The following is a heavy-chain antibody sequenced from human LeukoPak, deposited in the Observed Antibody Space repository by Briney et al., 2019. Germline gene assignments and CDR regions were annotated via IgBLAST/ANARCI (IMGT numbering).Heavy chain of an antibody. D-gene: IGHD6-13*01. CDR2: ISSSGSTI. J-gene: IGHJ4*02. V-gene: IGHV3-11*04. CDR1: GFTFSDYY. CDR3: ATGYSSSWSYYFDY. Sequence: GGSLRLSCAASGFTFSDYYMSWIRQAPGKGLEWVSYISSSGSTIYYADSVKGRFTISRDSAKNSLYLQMNSLRAEDTAVYYCATGYSSSWSYYFDYWGQGTLVTVSS.